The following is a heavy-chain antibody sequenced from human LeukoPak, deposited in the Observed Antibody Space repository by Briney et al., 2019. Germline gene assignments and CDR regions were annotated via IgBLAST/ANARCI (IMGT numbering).Heavy chain of an antibody. CDR2: INHSGST. CDR3: ARYYYDSSGYRDY. J-gene: IGHJ4*02. CDR1: GFTFSSYS. D-gene: IGHD3-22*01. V-gene: IGHV4-34*01. Sequence: KTGGSLRLSCAASGFTFSSYSMNWVRQPPGKGLEWIGEINHSGSTNYNPSLKSRVTISVDTSKNQFSLKLSSVTAADTAVYYCARYYYDSSGYRDYWGQGTLVTVSS.